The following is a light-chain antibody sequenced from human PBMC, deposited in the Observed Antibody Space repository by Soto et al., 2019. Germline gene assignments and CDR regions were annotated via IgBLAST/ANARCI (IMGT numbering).Light chain of an antibody. Sequence: DIQMTQSPSSLSASVGDRVTITCRASQSISSYLNWYQQKPGIAPKLLIYAASRLQSGVPSRFSGSGSGPDFTLTISSLQPEDFATYFCQQSYSTSWTFGQGTKVEIK. CDR1: QSISSY. V-gene: IGKV1-39*01. CDR3: QQSYSTSWT. CDR2: AAS. J-gene: IGKJ1*01.